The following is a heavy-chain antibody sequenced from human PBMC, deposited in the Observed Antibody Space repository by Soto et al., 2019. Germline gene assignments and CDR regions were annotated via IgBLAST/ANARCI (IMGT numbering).Heavy chain of an antibody. CDR2: IWNDGSNE. J-gene: IGHJ1*01. Sequence: PGGSLRLSCEASGFTFSTYGMHWIRQAPGKGLEWLAIIWNDGSNEYYADSVKGRFTISRDNSKNTLYLQLNNMRAEDTAVYFCARDQNDSGGYSAYWGQGTLHTVS. CDR1: GFTFSTYG. V-gene: IGHV3-33*01. CDR3: ARDQNDSGGYSAY. D-gene: IGHD3-22*01.